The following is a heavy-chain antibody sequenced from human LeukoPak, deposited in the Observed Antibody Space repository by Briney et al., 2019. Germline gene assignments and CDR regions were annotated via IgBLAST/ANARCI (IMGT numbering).Heavy chain of an antibody. V-gene: IGHV3-30*04. D-gene: IGHD6-19*01. J-gene: IGHJ4*02. CDR3: AREKDSSGWYYFDY. CDR2: ISYDGSNK. Sequence: GSSLRLSCAASGFTFSSYAMHWLRQAPGKGLEWVAVISYDGSNKYYADSVKGRFTISRDNSKNTLYLQMNSLRAEDTAVYYCAREKDSSGWYYFDYWGQGTLVTVSS. CDR1: GFTFSSYA.